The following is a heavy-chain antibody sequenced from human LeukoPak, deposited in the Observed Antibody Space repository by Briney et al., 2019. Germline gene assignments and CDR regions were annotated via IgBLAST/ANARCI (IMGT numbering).Heavy chain of an antibody. Sequence: SETLSLTCTVSGYSISSGYYWGWIRQPPGKGLEWIGSIYHSGSTYYNPSLKSRVTISVDTSKNQFSLKLSSVTAADTAVYYCARDNNLGDLWSGYHAFDIWGQGTMVPVSS. J-gene: IGHJ3*02. V-gene: IGHV4-38-2*02. CDR1: GYSISSGYY. D-gene: IGHD3-3*01. CDR3: ARDNNLGDLWSGYHAFDI. CDR2: IYHSGST.